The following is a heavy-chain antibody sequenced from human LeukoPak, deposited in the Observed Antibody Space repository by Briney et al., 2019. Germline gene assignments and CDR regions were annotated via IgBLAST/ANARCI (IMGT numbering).Heavy chain of an antibody. CDR2: ISYDGSNK. V-gene: IGHV3-30*18. CDR1: GFTFSSYG. Sequence: PGRSLRLSCAASGFTFSSYGMHWVRQAPGKGLEWVAVISYDGSNKYYADSVKGRFTISRDNSKNTLYLQMNSLRAEDTAVYYCAKGIDYGDYDVGGYFDYWGQGTLVTVSS. CDR3: AKGIDYGDYDVGGYFDY. D-gene: IGHD4-17*01. J-gene: IGHJ4*02.